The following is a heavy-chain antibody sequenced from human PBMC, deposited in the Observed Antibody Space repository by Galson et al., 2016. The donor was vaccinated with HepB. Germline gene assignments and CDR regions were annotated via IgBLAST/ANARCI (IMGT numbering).Heavy chain of an antibody. J-gene: IGHJ3*02. CDR3: ARITNGNTAHDAFDI. Sequence: SWIRQPPGKGLEWIGYGYYIGSTTYNPSLKSRVTISVDTSKNQISLNVTSATAADTAMYYCARITNGNTAHDAFDIWGQGTKVTVSS. V-gene: IGHV4-59*01. D-gene: IGHD1-1*01. CDR2: GYYIGST.